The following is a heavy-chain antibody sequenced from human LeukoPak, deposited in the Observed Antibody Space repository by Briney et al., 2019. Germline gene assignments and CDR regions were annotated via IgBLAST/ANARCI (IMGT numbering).Heavy chain of an antibody. Sequence: PSETLSLTCTVSGGSVNNYYWSWNRQPAGKGLEWIGRNHSSGITNYNPTHKSRVSITIDKSKNQFSLKLIPVTAADTAVYYCARDRGEGYCTSFDSWGQGTLVTVSS. J-gene: IGHJ5*01. D-gene: IGHD2-8*01. V-gene: IGHV4-4*07. CDR3: ARDRGEGYCTSFDS. CDR2: NHSSGIT. CDR1: GGSVNNYY.